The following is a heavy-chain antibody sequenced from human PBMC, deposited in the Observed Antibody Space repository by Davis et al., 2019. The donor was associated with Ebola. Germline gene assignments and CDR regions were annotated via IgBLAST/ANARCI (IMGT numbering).Heavy chain of an antibody. J-gene: IGHJ4*02. CDR1: GFTFSGSA. CDR3: TRDRRDFDWLSGFDY. V-gene: IGHV3-73*01. Sequence: GGSLRLSCAASGFTFSGSAMHWVRQASGKGLEWVGRIRSKANSYATAYAASVKGRFTISRDDSKNTAYLQMNSLKTEDTAVYYCTRDRRDFDWLSGFDYWGQGTLVTVSS. D-gene: IGHD3-9*01. CDR2: IRSKANSYAT.